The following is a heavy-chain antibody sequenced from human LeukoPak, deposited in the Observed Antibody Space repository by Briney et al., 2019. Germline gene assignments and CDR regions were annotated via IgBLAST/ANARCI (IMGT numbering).Heavy chain of an antibody. Sequence: ASVKVSCKSSEYTFTGYYMHWVRQAHGQGLEWMGWINPNSGGTNYAQKFQGRVTMTRDTSISTAYMELSRLRSDDTAVYYCARDPGYDKYYYYYMDVWGKGTTVTVSS. J-gene: IGHJ6*03. CDR3: ARDPGYDKYYYYYMDV. V-gene: IGHV1-2*02. CDR2: INPNSGGT. D-gene: IGHD5-12*01. CDR1: EYTFTGYY.